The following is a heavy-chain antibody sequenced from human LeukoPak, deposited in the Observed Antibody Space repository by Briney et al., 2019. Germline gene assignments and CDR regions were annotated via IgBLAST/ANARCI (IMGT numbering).Heavy chain of an antibody. CDR3: AKDPSMAY. V-gene: IGHV3-30*18. Sequence: GGSLRLSCAASGFTFSSYGMHWVRQAPGKGLEWVAVISYDGSNKYYADSVKGRFTIPRDNSKNTLYLQMNSLRAEDTAVYYCAKDPSMAYWGQGTLVTVSS. D-gene: IGHD2/OR15-2a*01. J-gene: IGHJ4*02. CDR1: GFTFSSYG. CDR2: ISYDGSNK.